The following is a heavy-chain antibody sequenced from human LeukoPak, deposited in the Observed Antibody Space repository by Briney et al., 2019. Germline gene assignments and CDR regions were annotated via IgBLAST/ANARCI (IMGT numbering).Heavy chain of an antibody. Sequence: SETLSLTCALYSGSFGDYHWSWIRQPPGKGLEWIGSIYYSGSTYYNPSLKSRVTISVDTSKNQFSLKLSSVTAADTAVYYCARVNYYDSSGYYFYFDYWGQGTLVTVSS. V-gene: IGHV4-34*01. J-gene: IGHJ4*02. CDR3: ARVNYYDSSGYYFYFDY. CDR1: SGSFGDYH. D-gene: IGHD3-22*01. CDR2: IYYSGST.